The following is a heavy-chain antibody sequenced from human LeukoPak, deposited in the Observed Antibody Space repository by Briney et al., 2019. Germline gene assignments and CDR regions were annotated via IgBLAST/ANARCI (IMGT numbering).Heavy chain of an antibody. J-gene: IGHJ2*01. V-gene: IGHV4-59*01. D-gene: IGHD3-16*01. CDR1: GGSISSYY. Sequence: SETLSLTCTVSGGSISSYYWSWIRQPPGKGMEWVGYIYYSGSTNYNPSLKSRVTISVDTSKNQFSLKLSSVTAADTAVYYCARLGADYVWGSPWYFDLWGRGTLVTVSS. CDR2: IYYSGST. CDR3: ARLGADYVWGSPWYFDL.